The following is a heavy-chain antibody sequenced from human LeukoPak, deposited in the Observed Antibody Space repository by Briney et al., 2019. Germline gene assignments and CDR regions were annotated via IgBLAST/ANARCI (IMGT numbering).Heavy chain of an antibody. J-gene: IGHJ4*02. CDR1: GGSFSGYY. D-gene: IGHD6-13*01. V-gene: IGHV4-34*01. Sequence: SSETLSLTCAVYGGSFSGYYWSWIRQPPGKGLEWIGEINHSGSTNYNPSLKSRVTISVDTSKNQFSLKLSSVTAADTAVYYCARAFYSSSWFDYWGQGTLVTVSS. CDR2: INHSGST. CDR3: ARAFYSSSWFDY.